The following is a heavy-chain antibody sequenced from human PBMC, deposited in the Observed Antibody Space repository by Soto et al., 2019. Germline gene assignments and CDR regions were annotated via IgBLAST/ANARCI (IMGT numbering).Heavy chain of an antibody. CDR1: GGSFSGYY. Sequence: QVQLQQWGAGLLKPSETLSLTCAVYGGSFSGYYWSWIRQPPGKGLEWIGEINHSGSTNYNPSLKSRVTISVDTSKNPFSLKLSSVTAADTAVYYCATRRGVVPAATGHWFDPWGQGTLVTVSS. D-gene: IGHD2-2*01. CDR2: INHSGST. V-gene: IGHV4-34*01. CDR3: ATRRGVVPAATGHWFDP. J-gene: IGHJ5*02.